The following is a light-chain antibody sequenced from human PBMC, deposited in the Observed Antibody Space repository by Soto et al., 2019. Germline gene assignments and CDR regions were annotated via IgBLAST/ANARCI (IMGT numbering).Light chain of an antibody. Sequence: EIVLTQSPGTLSLSPGERATLSSRASQPVSSNFLAWYQQKPGQAPRLLIYGVSSRASGIPDRFFGSGSGTDFTLTINRLEPEDFAVYYCQQYANSPITFGQGTRLEIK. CDR3: QQYANSPIT. CDR1: QPVSSNF. J-gene: IGKJ5*01. V-gene: IGKV3-20*01. CDR2: GVS.